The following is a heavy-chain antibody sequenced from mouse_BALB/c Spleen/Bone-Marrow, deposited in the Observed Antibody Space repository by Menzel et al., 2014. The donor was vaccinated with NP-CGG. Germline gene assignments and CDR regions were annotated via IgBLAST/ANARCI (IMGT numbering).Heavy chain of an antibody. CDR2: IWAGGST. CDR1: GFSLTSYG. Sequence: VMLVESGPGLVASSQSLSITCTVSGFSLTSYGVHWVRQPPGKGLEWLGVIWAGGSTNYNSALMSRLSISKDNSKSQVFLKMNSLQTDDTAMYYCARDWLRRAMDYWGQGTSVTVSS. CDR3: ARDWLRRAMDY. D-gene: IGHD2-2*01. V-gene: IGHV2-9*02. J-gene: IGHJ4*01.